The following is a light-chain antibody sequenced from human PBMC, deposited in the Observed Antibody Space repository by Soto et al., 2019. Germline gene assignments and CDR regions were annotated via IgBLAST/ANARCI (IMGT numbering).Light chain of an antibody. J-gene: IGKJ4*01. V-gene: IGKV1-33*01. CDR1: QDISNY. CDR2: DAT. Sequence: DIQMTQSPASLSASVGDRVTITCQASQDISNYLNWYLQKPGKAPKLVIHDATNLEVGVPSRFSGSGSGTDFSLTINSLQPEDVVTYYCQQYAHLLTFGGGTKVEIE. CDR3: QQYAHLLT.